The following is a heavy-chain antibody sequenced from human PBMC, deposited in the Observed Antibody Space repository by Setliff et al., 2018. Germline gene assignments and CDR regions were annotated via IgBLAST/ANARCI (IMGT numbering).Heavy chain of an antibody. V-gene: IGHV1-69*05. Sequence: SVKVSCKASGGTFSSYGISWVRQAPGQGLEWMGGTIPIFGSTNYAQKFQGRVTMTTDTYTSTANMELRSLRSDDTAVYYCVRAPPTVVIPPGRAFFDPWGQGTLVTVSS. CDR2: TIPIFGST. D-gene: IGHD2-2*01. J-gene: IGHJ5*02. CDR1: GGTFSSYG. CDR3: VRAPPTVVIPPGRAFFDP.